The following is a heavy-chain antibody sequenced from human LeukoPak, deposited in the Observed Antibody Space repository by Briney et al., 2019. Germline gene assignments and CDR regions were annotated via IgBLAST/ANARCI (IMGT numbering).Heavy chain of an antibody. D-gene: IGHD1-20*01. CDR3: ARAHNWKYGTFDY. V-gene: IGHV3-53*01. CDR2: IYSDGGA. Sequence: GGSLRLSCAASRFTVNTNYMSWVRQAPGKGLEWVSIIYSDGGAYYADSVKGRFTISRDNAKNSLYLQMNSLRVEDTAVYYCARAHNWKYGTFDYWGQGTLVTVSS. CDR1: RFTVNTNY. J-gene: IGHJ4*02.